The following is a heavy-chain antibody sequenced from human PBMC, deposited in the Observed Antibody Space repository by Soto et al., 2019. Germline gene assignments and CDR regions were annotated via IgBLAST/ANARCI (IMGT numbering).Heavy chain of an antibody. CDR2: ISGSGGST. J-gene: IGHJ4*02. Sequence: GGSLRLSCAASGFTFSSYAMSWVRQAPGKGLEWVSAISGSGGSTYYADSVKGRFTISRDNSKNTLYLQMNSLRAEDTAVYYCAKDPGGGGYSGYGYFDYWGQGTLVTVSS. D-gene: IGHD5-12*01. V-gene: IGHV3-23*01. CDR1: GFTFSSYA. CDR3: AKDPGGGGYSGYGYFDY.